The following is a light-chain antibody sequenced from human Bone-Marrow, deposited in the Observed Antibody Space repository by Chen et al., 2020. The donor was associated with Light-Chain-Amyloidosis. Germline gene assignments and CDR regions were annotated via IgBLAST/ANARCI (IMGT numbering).Light chain of an antibody. CDR2: AAS. CDR3: QHSYSTPWT. Sequence: DIQMTQSPSSLSASVGDRVTITCRASQSISSYLNWYQQKPGKAPNLLIYAASSLQSGVPSRFSGSGSGTDFTLTISSLRPEDFATYYCQHSYSTPWTFGQGTKVEIK. V-gene: IGKV1-39*01. J-gene: IGKJ1*01. CDR1: QSISSY.